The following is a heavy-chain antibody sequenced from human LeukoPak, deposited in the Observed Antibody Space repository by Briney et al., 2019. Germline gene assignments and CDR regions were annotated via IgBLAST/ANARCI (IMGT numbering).Heavy chain of an antibody. CDR2: ISSRSNSK. Sequence: PGGSLRLSCAASGFTFSSYSMNWVRQAPGKGLEWVSSISSRSNSKYYADSVKGRVTISRDNAKNSVSLQMNSLRDADTAPYYCVRAGGDYPFDCWGQGTLVTVSS. D-gene: IGHD2-21*02. CDR3: VRAGGDYPFDC. CDR1: GFTFSSYS. V-gene: IGHV3-21*01. J-gene: IGHJ4*02.